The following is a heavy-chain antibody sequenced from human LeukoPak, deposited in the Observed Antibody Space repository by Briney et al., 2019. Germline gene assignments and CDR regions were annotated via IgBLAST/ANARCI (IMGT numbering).Heavy chain of an antibody. V-gene: IGHV3-30*03. D-gene: IGHD3-3*01. CDR1: GFTFSRHG. CDR2: ISNDGSRK. J-gene: IGHJ4*02. CDR3: ARDRAWNYFDY. Sequence: GALRLSCAPSGFTFSRHGMHWVRQAPGKGLEWVAIISNDGSRKYYAHSVEGRFTISRDNSKNTLYLQMDSLRAEDTAVYYCARDRAWNYFDYWGQGTLVTVSS.